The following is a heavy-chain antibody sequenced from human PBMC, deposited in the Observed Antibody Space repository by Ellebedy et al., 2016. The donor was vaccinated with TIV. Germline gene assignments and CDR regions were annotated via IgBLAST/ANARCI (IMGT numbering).Heavy chain of an antibody. CDR3: ARPRYYYAGIGVAYGLDV. Sequence: GESLKISXKGSGNNFSSYWINWVRQMPGKGLEWMGMIDPSESNVKYSPSFQGHVTISVAKSISTAFLQWSSLKASDTAMYYCARPRYYYAGIGVAYGLDVWGQGTRVTVSS. D-gene: IGHD3-22*01. V-gene: IGHV5-10-1*01. CDR1: GNNFSSYW. CDR2: IDPSESNV. J-gene: IGHJ6*02.